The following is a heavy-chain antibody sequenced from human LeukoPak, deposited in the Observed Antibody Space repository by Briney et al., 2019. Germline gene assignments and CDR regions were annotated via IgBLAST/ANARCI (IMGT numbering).Heavy chain of an antibody. CDR3: ARGGPWFGDFYYYYMDV. CDR2: IYYSGST. CDR1: GGSISSSSYY. D-gene: IGHD3-10*01. J-gene: IGHJ6*03. V-gene: IGHV4-39*07. Sequence: SETLSLTCTVSGGSISSSSYYWGWIRQPPGKGLEWIGSIYYSGSTYYNPSLKSRVTISVDTSKNQFSLKLSSVTAADTAVYYCARGGPWFGDFYYYYMDVWGKGTTVTVSS.